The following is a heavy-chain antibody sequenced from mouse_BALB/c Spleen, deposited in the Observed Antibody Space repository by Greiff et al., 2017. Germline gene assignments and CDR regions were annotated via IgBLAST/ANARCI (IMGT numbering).Heavy chain of an antibody. J-gene: IGHJ1*01. V-gene: IGHV1S135*01. CDR3: AREGYGYRYFDV. D-gene: IGHD2-10*02. CDR2: IDPFNGGT. Sequence: VQLQQSGPELMKPGASVKISCKASGYSFTSYYMHWVKQSHGKSLEWIGYIDPFNGGTSYNQKFKGKATLTVDKSSSTAYMHLSSLTSEDSAVYYCAREGYGYRYFDVWGAGTTVTVSS. CDR1: GYSFTSYY.